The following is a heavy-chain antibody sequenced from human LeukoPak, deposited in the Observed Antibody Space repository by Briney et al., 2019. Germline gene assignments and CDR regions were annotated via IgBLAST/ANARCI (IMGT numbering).Heavy chain of an antibody. J-gene: IGHJ5*02. V-gene: IGHV4-4*07. CDR1: GGSFSGYY. D-gene: IGHD6-13*01. CDR2: IYTSGST. Sequence: SETLSLTCAVYGGSFSGYYWSWIRQPAGKGLEWIGRIYTSGSTNYNPSLKSRVTISVDTSKNQFSLKLSSVTAADTAVYYCAREQQLARGWFDPWGQGTLVTVSS. CDR3: AREQQLARGWFDP.